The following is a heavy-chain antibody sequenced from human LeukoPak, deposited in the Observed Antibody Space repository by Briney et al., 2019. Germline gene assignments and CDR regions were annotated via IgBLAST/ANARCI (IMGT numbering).Heavy chain of an antibody. V-gene: IGHV1-46*01. D-gene: IGHD4-17*01. J-gene: IGHJ4*02. CDR1: GYTFTSYY. Sequence: ASVKVSCKASGYTFTSYYMHWVRQAPGQGLEWMGIINPSGGSTSYAQKFQGRVTMTRDTSTSTVYMELSSLRSEDTAVYYCAGGFSNGDYARVAFDYWGQGTLVTVSS. CDR3: AGGFSNGDYARVAFDY. CDR2: INPSGGST.